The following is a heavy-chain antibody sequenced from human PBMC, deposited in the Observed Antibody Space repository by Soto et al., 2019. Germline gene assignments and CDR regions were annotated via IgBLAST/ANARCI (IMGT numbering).Heavy chain of an antibody. CDR3: ASGFSSGGNSLGAFDI. CDR2: IIPIFGTA. Sequence: QVQLVQSGAEVKKPGSSVKVSCKASGGTFSSYAISWVRQAPGQGLEWMGGIIPIFGTANYAQKFQGRVTITADESTSTAYMELSSLRSEDTAVYYCASGFSSGGNSLGAFDIWGQGTMVTVSS. D-gene: IGHD2-21*02. V-gene: IGHV1-69*01. CDR1: GGTFSSYA. J-gene: IGHJ3*02.